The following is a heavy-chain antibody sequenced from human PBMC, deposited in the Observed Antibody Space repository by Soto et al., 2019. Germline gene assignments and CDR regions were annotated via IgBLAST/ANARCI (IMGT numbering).Heavy chain of an antibody. D-gene: IGHD3-9*01. CDR1: GFTFSSYS. V-gene: IGHV3-48*01. Sequence: EVQLVESGGGLVQPGGPLRLSCAASGFTFSSYSMNWVRQAPGKGLEWVSYISSSSSTIYYADSVKGRFTISRDNAKNSLYLQMNSLRAEDTAVYYCARASPYDTLTGYYPDWGQGTLVTVSS. CDR3: ARASPYDTLTGYYPD. CDR2: ISSSSSTI. J-gene: IGHJ4*02.